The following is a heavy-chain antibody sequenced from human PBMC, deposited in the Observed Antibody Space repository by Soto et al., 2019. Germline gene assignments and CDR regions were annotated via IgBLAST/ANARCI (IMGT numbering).Heavy chain of an antibody. CDR2: ISSSSSYI. CDR1: GFTFSSYS. V-gene: IGHV3-21*01. D-gene: IGHD1-26*01. Sequence: PGGSLRLSCAASGFTFSSYSMNWVRQAPGKGLEWVSSISSSSSYIYYADSVKGRFTISRDNAKNSLYLQMNSLRAEDTAVYYCARTPSLVGAPGYFDYWGQGTLVTVSS. J-gene: IGHJ4*02. CDR3: ARTPSLVGAPGYFDY.